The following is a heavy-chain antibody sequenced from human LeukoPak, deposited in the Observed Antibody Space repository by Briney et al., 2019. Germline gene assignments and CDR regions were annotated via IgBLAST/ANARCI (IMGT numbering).Heavy chain of an antibody. CDR3: ARRRLGELSPIDY. V-gene: IGHV4-34*01. CDR1: GGSFSGYY. J-gene: IGHJ4*02. Sequence: PSETLSLTCAVYGGSFSGYYWSWVRQPPGRGLEWIGEINHSGSTNYNPSLKSRVTISVDTSENQFSLKLSSFTAAATAVYYCARRRLGELSPIDYWGQGTLVTVSS. CDR2: INHSGST. D-gene: IGHD3-16*02.